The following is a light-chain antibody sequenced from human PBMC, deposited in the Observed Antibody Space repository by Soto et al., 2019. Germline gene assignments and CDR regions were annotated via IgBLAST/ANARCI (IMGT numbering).Light chain of an antibody. J-gene: IGKJ4*01. Sequence: DIQMTQSPSSLSGSVGDRFTITCRASQTISSWLAWYQQKPGKAPKLLIYKASSLESGVPSRFSGSGSGTEFTLTISSLRPDDFATYYCQQYNTYPTFGGGTKVDI. CDR3: QQYNTYPT. CDR1: QTISSW. CDR2: KAS. V-gene: IGKV1-5*03.